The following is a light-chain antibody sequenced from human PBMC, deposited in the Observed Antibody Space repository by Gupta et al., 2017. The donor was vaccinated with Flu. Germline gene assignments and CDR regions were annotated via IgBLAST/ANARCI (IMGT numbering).Light chain of an antibody. CDR1: SSDVGAYNY. J-gene: IGLJ2*01. Sequence: QSALTQPRSVSGSPGQSVDISCTGTSSDVGAYNYVSWYQQHPGKAPKLIIYDVTKRPSGVPDRFTGSKSGNTASLTISGLQPEDEADYHCCSFGAGSFFGGGTKLTVL. CDR3: CSFGAGSF. V-gene: IGLV2-11*01. CDR2: DVT.